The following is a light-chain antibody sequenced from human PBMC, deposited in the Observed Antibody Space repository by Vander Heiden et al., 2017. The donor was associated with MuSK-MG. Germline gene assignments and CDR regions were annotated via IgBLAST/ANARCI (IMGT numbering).Light chain of an antibody. V-gene: IGLV3-21*02. CDR2: NDI. CDR1: NIGSKS. Sequence: SYVLTQPPSVSVAPGQTATITCGGNNIGSKSVHWYQQKPGQAPVLVVYNDIDRPSEIPERFSGSNSGNTATLTITRVEAGDEADYYCQVWDINSDHHVFGTGTKVTVL. J-gene: IGLJ1*01. CDR3: QVWDINSDHHV.